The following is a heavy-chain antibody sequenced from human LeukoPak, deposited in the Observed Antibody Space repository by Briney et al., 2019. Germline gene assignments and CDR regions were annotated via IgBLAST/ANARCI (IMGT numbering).Heavy chain of an antibody. V-gene: IGHV3-48*04. J-gene: IGHJ4*02. Sequence: GGSLRLSCAASGFTFSSYSMNWVRQAPGKGLEWVSYISSSSSTIYHADSVKGRFTISRDNAKNSLYLQMNSLRAEDTAVYYCARNPVLRYFDWSSLFDYWGQGTLVTVSS. D-gene: IGHD3-9*01. CDR1: GFTFSSYS. CDR3: ARNPVLRYFDWSSLFDY. CDR2: ISSSSSTI.